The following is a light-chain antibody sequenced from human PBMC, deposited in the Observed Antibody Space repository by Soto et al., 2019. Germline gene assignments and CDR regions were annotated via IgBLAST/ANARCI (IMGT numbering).Light chain of an antibody. J-gene: IGKJ4*01. CDR1: QSISSH. Sequence: DIQMTQSPSSLSASVGDRVTITCRASQSISSHLNWYQQKPGKAPKLLICAASTLLSGVPSRFSGSGSGTDFTHTISSLQPEDFATYSCQHSHSAPLTFGGGTKVEIK. V-gene: IGKV1-39*01. CDR3: QHSHSAPLT. CDR2: AAS.